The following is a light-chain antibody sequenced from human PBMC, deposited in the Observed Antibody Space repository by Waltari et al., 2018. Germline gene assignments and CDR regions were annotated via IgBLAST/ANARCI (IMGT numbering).Light chain of an antibody. V-gene: IGKV3-20*01. Sequence: EIVLTKSPGNLSSSPGEKATLSCRASQSVSSSYLAWYQQNPGQAPRLLLYGASTSATGIPDGFSGRGSGTDFTLTISRLEPEVCAVYYCQQYGSSPRTFGQGTKLEIK. CDR3: QQYGSSPRT. J-gene: IGKJ2*01. CDR1: QSVSSSY. CDR2: GAS.